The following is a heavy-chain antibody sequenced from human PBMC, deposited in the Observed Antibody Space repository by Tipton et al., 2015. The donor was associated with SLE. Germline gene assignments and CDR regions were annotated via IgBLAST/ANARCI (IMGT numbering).Heavy chain of an antibody. J-gene: IGHJ4*02. CDR2: IYYSGST. Sequence: TLSLTCTVSGGSISSSSYYWGWIRQPPGKGLEWIGSIYYSGSTYYNPPLKSRVTISVDTSKNQFSLKLSSVTAADTAVYYCRLITITSLFDYWGQGTLVTVSS. CDR1: GGSISSSSYY. D-gene: IGHD3-16*01. V-gene: IGHV4-39*07. CDR3: RLITITSLFDY.